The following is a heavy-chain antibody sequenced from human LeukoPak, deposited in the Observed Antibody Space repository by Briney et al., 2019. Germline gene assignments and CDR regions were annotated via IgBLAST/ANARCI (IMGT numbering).Heavy chain of an antibody. CDR3: ARSPQYYYDSSGYYQFDY. CDR1: GYTFTSYG. CDR2: ISAYNGNT. D-gene: IGHD3-22*01. V-gene: IGHV1-18*01. Sequence: GASVKVSCKASGYTFTSYGISWVRQAPGQGLEWMGWISAYNGNTNYAQKLQGRVTMTTDTSTSTAYMELRSLRSDDTAVYYCARSPQYYYDSSGYYQFDYWGQGTLVTVSS. J-gene: IGHJ4*02.